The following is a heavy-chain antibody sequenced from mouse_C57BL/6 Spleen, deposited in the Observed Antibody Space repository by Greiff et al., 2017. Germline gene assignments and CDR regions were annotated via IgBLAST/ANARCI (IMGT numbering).Heavy chain of an antibody. J-gene: IGHJ1*03. CDR2: INYDGSST. CDR3: ARDSYYSNYEGYFDV. V-gene: IGHV5-16*01. CDR1: GFTFSDYY. Sequence: EVMLVESEGGLVQPGSSMKLSCTASGFTFSDYYMAWVRQVPEKGLEWVANINYDGSSTYYLDSLKSRFIISRDNAKNILYLQMSSLKSEDTATYYCARDSYYSNYEGYFDVWGTGTTVTVSS. D-gene: IGHD2-5*01.